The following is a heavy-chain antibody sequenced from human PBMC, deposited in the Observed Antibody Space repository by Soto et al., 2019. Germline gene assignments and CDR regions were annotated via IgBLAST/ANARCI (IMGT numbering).Heavy chain of an antibody. D-gene: IGHD3-22*01. CDR2: ISAYNGNT. V-gene: IGHV1-18*01. Sequence: ASVKVSCKASGYTFTSYGISWVRQAPGKGLEWMGWISAYNGNTNNAQKLQGRVTMTTDTSTSTAYMELRSLRSDDTAVYYCARYTYYYDSSGYYYDYWGQGTLVTVSS. J-gene: IGHJ4*02. CDR3: ARYTYYYDSSGYYYDY. CDR1: GYTFTSYG.